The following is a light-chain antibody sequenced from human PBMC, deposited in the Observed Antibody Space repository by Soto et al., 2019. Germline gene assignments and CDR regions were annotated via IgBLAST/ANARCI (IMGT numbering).Light chain of an antibody. J-gene: IGKJ1*01. CDR1: QSVSGN. CDR2: GAS. CDR3: QQYNNWLTWT. Sequence: EIVMTQSPATLSVCPGERATLSCRASQSVSGNLAWYQQKPGQAPRLLIYGASTRATGIPARFSGSGSGTEFTLTISSLQSEDFAVYYCQQYNNWLTWTFGQGTKVEIK. V-gene: IGKV3-15*01.